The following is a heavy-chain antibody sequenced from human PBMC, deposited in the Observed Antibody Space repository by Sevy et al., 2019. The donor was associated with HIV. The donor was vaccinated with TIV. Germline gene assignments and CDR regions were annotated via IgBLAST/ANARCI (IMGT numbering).Heavy chain of an antibody. Sequence: GGSLRLSCAASGFTFSSYSMHWVRQAPGKGLEWGSSINSISTYIYYADSVKGRFTISRDNAKNSLYLQMNSLRAEDTAVYYCARVPDYYDSSGYYYQWGQGTLVTVSS. J-gene: IGHJ4*02. CDR3: ARVPDYYDSSGYYYQ. D-gene: IGHD3-22*01. CDR1: GFTFSSYS. V-gene: IGHV3-21*01. CDR2: INSISTYI.